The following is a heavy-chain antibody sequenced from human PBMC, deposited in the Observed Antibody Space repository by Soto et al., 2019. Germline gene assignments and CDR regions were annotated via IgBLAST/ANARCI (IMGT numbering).Heavy chain of an antibody. Sequence: EVQLVESGGGLVQPGGSLRLSCAGSGFRFSSSWMSWIRQAPGKGLEWVAHINQGGSQKYYVDSAKGRFTISRDKAKTSLYLQMNNLRAEDTATYYGASWADAADEDCFDHWGQGTLVTVSS. J-gene: IGHJ5*02. D-gene: IGHD3-16*01. CDR3: ASWADAADEDCFDH. CDR1: GFRFSSSW. CDR2: INQGGSQK. V-gene: IGHV3-7*03.